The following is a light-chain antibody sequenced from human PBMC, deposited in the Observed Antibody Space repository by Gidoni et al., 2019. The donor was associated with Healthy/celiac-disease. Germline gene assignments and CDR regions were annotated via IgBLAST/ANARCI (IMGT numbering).Light chain of an antibody. V-gene: IGKV1-6*01. CDR2: AAS. CDR3: LQDYNYPPYS. CDR1: QGIRND. J-gene: IGKJ2*03. Sequence: AIQMTQSPSSLSASVGDRFTITCRASQGIRNDLGWYQQKPGKAPKLLIYAASSLQSGVPSRFSGSGSGTDFTLTISSLQPEDFATYYCLQDYNYPPYSFGQGTKLEIK.